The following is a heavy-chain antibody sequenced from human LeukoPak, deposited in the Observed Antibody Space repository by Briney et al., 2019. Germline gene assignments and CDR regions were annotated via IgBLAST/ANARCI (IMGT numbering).Heavy chain of an antibody. D-gene: IGHD2-2*01. CDR3: ARDRLYQWPYQPDY. CDR1: GFTFSSYS. V-gene: IGHV3-21*01. J-gene: IGHJ4*02. Sequence: PGGSLRLSCAASGFTFSSYSMNWVRQAPGKGLEWVSSISSSSSYIYYADSVKGRFTISRDNAKNSLYLQMNSLRAEDTAVYYCARDRLYQWPYQPDYWGQGTLVTVSS. CDR2: ISSSSSYI.